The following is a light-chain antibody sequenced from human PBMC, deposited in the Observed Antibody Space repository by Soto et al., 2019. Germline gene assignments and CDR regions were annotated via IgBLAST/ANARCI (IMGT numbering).Light chain of an antibody. V-gene: IGKV3-20*01. Sequence: IILTQPPATLSVSPGERATLSCRASQNIYSNVAWYQQKPGQAPRLVIYDTSNRATGIPDRFSGSGSGTDFTLTISRLEPEDFAVYYCQQYGSSPRTFGQGTKVDIK. J-gene: IGKJ1*01. CDR2: DTS. CDR3: QQYGSSPRT. CDR1: QNIYSN.